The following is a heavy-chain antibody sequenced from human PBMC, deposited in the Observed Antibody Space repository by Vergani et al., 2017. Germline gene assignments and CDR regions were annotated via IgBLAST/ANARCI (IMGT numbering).Heavy chain of an antibody. Sequence: QITLRESGPTLVKPTQTLTLTCTFSGFSLTTDGEGVGWIRQPPGRALEWLAFVYWNDDERYSPSLKSRVTITKDTSKNEVILTMATMDPVDTATYYCVHRLGYLDWDEAFDVWGPGTMVTVSS. CDR1: GFSLTTDGEG. J-gene: IGHJ3*01. CDR2: VYWNDDE. CDR3: VHRLGYLDWDEAFDV. D-gene: IGHD3/OR15-3a*01. V-gene: IGHV2-5*01.